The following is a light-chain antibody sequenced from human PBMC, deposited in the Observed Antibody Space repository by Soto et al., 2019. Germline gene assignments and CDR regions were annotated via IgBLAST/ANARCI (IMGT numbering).Light chain of an antibody. CDR1: QNVNTN. Sequence: TVLTQSPGTLSLSPGARATLSCRASQNVNTNYFAWYQQKPGQAPRLLIYGASTRATGIPARFSGSGSGTEFTLTISSLQSEDFAVYYCQQYNNWPPWTFGQGTKVDIK. CDR3: QQYNNWPPWT. V-gene: IGKV3-15*01. J-gene: IGKJ1*01. CDR2: GAS.